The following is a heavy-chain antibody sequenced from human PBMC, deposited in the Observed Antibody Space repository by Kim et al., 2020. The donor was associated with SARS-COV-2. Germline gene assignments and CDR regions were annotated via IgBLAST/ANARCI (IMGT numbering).Heavy chain of an antibody. CDR1: GFTFSSYG. CDR2: ISYDGSNK. CDR3: AKDGDYDFWSGYPGPEFDP. V-gene: IGHV3-30*18. Sequence: GGSLRLSCAASGFTFSSYGMHWVRQAPGKGLEWVAVISYDGSNKYYADSVKGRFTISRDNSKNTLYLQMNSLRAEDTAVYYCAKDGDYDFWSGYPGPEFDPWGQGTLVTVSS. J-gene: IGHJ5*02. D-gene: IGHD3-3*01.